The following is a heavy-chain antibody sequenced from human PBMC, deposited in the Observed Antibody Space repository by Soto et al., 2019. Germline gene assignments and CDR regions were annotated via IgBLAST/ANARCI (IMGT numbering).Heavy chain of an antibody. J-gene: IGHJ3*02. D-gene: IGHD3-22*01. CDR3: AKSDITMIVVVTTGGAFDI. CDR2: ISGSGGST. CDR1: GFTFSSYA. Sequence: PGGSLRLSCAASGFTFSSYAMSWVRQAPGKGLEWVSAISGSGGSTYYADSVKGRFNISKDNSKNTLYLQMNSLRAEDTAVYYCAKSDITMIVVVTTGGAFDIWGKGTMVTVSS. V-gene: IGHV3-23*01.